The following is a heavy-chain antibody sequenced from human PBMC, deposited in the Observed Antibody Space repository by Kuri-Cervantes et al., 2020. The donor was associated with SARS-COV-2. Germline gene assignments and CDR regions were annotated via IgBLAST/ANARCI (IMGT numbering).Heavy chain of an antibody. CDR2: ISAYNGNT. V-gene: IGHV1-18*01. CDR3: ARWDDFWSGDDAFDI. CDR1: GYTFTSYG. J-gene: IGHJ3*02. Sequence: ASVKVSCKASGYTFTSYGISWVRQAPGQGLEWMGWISAYNGNTNYAQKLQGRVTMTTDTSTSTAYMELRSLRSDDTAVYYCARWDDFWSGDDAFDIWGQGTMVTVSS. D-gene: IGHD3-3*01.